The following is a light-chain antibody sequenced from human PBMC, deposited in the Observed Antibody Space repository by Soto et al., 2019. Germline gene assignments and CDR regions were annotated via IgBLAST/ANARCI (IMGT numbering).Light chain of an antibody. CDR3: QQYNSQLT. V-gene: IGKV1-5*01. CDR2: DAS. Sequence: DIQMTQSPSTLSASVGDRVTITCRASQSISSGLDWDQQKPGKAPKLLIYDASSLDSGVPSRFSGSGSGTEFTLTISSLQPDDFATYYCQQYNSQLTFGGGTKVEIK. J-gene: IGKJ4*01. CDR1: QSISSG.